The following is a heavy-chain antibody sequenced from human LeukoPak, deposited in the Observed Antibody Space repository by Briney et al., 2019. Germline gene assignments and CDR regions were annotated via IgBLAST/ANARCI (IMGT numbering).Heavy chain of an antibody. J-gene: IGHJ4*02. Sequence: SETLSLTCAVYGGSFSGYYWSWIRQPPGKGLEWIGEINHSGSTNYNPSLKSRVTISVDTSKNQFSLKLSSVTAADTAVYYCARGWVAAKRVYYFDYWGQGTLVTVSS. V-gene: IGHV4-34*01. D-gene: IGHD2-15*01. CDR2: INHSGST. CDR3: ARGWVAAKRVYYFDY. CDR1: GGSFSGYY.